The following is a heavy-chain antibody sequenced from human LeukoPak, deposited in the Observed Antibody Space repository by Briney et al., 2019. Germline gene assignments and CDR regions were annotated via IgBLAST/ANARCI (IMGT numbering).Heavy chain of an antibody. CDR2: IYSGGNT. CDR1: GLTVSSNC. CDR3: ARRAGDYSHPYDY. V-gene: IGHV3-53*01. D-gene: IGHD3-22*01. J-gene: IGHJ4*02. Sequence: GGSLRLSCAASGLTVSSNCMSWVRQAPGKGLEWVSFIYSGGNTYHADSVKGRFTISRDNSKNTVHLQMNSLRAEDMAMYYCARRAGDYSHPYDYWGQGTLVTVSS.